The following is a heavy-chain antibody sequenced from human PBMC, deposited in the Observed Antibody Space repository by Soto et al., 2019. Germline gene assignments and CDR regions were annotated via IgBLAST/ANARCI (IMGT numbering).Heavy chain of an antibody. CDR3: ARARAAEYYFDY. V-gene: IGHV4-39*07. Sequence: SETLSLTCTVSGGSISSSSYYWGWIRQPPGKGLEWIGTIYYSGSTYYNPSLKSRVTISVDKSKNQFSLKLSSVTAADTAVYYCARARAAEYYFDYWGQGTLVTVSS. CDR2: IYYSGST. D-gene: IGHD6-13*01. CDR1: GGSISSSSYY. J-gene: IGHJ4*02.